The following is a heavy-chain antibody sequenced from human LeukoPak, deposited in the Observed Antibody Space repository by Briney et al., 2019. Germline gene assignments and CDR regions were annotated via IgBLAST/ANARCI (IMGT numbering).Heavy chain of an antibody. CDR2: INPSGGST. CDR1: GYTFTSYY. J-gene: IGHJ2*01. D-gene: IGHD3-9*01. Sequence: GASVKGSCKASGYTFTSYYMHWVRQAPGQGLEWMGIINPSGGSTSYAQKFQGRVTMTRDTSTSTVYMELSSLRSEDTAVYYCARVNILTGPYWYFDLWGRGTLVTVSS. CDR3: ARVNILTGPYWYFDL. V-gene: IGHV1-46*01.